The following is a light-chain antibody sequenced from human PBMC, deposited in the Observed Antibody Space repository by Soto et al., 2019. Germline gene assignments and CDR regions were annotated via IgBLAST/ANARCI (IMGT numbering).Light chain of an antibody. CDR3: LQALQTPLT. V-gene: IGKV2-28*01. J-gene: IGKJ4*01. CDR1: QSLLHSDGYNY. CDR2: WGS. Sequence: DVVMTQTPLSLPVTPGEPASISCRSSQSLLHSDGYNYLDWFLQRPGQSPQLLIYWGSNRASGVRDRFSGSGSGTDFTLRISRVEAEDVVVYYCLQALQTPLTFGRGTTVEIK.